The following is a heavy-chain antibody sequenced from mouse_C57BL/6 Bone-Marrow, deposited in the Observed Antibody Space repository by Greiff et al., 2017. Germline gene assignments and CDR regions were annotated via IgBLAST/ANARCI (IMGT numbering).Heavy chain of an antibody. J-gene: IGHJ2*01. D-gene: IGHD1-1*01. Sequence: EVKLQESGGGLVKPGGSLKLSCAASGFTFSSYTMSWVRQTPEKRLEWVATISGGGGNTYYPDSVKGRFTISRDNAKNTLYLQMSSLRSEDTALYYCARHDTTVVFDYWGQVTTLTVSS. CDR2: ISGGGGNT. CDR3: ARHDTTVVFDY. CDR1: GFTFSSYT. V-gene: IGHV5-9*01.